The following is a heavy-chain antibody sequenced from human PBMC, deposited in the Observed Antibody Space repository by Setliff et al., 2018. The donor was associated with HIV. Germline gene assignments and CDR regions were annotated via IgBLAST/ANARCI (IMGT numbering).Heavy chain of an antibody. D-gene: IGHD3-22*01. CDR3: ARVRDYYDSSGYEGYYFDY. V-gene: IGHV3-48*01. CDR2: ISSSGSTI. Sequence: GGSLRLSCAASGFRFSNFHMHWVRQAPGRGLEWVSYISSSGSTIYYADSVKGRFTISRDNSKNTLYLQMNSLRAEDTAVYYCARVRDYYDSSGYEGYYFDYWGQGTLVTVSS. J-gene: IGHJ4*02. CDR1: GFRFSNFH.